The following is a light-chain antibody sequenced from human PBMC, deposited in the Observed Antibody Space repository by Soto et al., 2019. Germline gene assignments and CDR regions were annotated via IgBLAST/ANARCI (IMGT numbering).Light chain of an antibody. CDR1: SSDVGSYNL. CDR2: EGS. V-gene: IGLV2-23*01. J-gene: IGLJ1*01. CDR3: CSYAGSSTYV. Sequence: QYVLTQPASVSGSPGQSITSSCTGTSSDVGSYNLVSWYQQHPGKAPKLMIYEGSKRPSGVSNRFSGSKSGNTASLTISGLQAEDEADYYCCSYAGSSTYVFGTGTKVTVL.